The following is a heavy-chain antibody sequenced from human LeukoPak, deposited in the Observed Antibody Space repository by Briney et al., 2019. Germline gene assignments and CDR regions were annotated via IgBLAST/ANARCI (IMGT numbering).Heavy chain of an antibody. CDR1: GGSISSYY. CDR2: IYYSGST. V-gene: IGHV4-59*08. D-gene: IGHD6-19*01. CDR3: ARPSSYSSGWYGFDY. J-gene: IGHJ4*02. Sequence: SETLSLTCTVSGGSISSYYWSWIRPPPGKGLAWIGYIYYSGSTNYNPSLKSRVTISVDTSKNQFSLKLSSVTAADTAVYYCARPSSYSSGWYGFDYWGQGTLVTVSS.